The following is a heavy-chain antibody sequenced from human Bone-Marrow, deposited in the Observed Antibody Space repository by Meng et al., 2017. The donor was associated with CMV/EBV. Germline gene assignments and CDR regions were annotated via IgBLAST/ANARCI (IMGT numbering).Heavy chain of an antibody. D-gene: IGHD3-10*01. CDR1: GFSFSSYA. Sequence: GGSLRLSCAASGFSFSSYAMRWVRQAPGKGLEWVAVISYDGSNKYYVDSVKGRFTISRDNSKNTLYLEMNSLRAEDTAVYYCARDQVGDHGSGSYYNEYFQHWGQGSLVTVSS. V-gene: IGHV3-30*04. J-gene: IGHJ1*01. CDR2: ISYDGSNK. CDR3: ARDQVGDHGSGSYYNEYFQH.